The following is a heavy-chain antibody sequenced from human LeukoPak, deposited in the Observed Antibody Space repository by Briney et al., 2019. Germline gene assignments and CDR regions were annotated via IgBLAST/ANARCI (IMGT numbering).Heavy chain of an antibody. CDR2: ISYSGNT. CDR1: GDSISSPAYF. Sequence: SETLSLTCSVSGDSISSPAYFWGWIRQPPGKGLGWIGTISYSGNTYYNPSLKSRVTISVDTSKNQFSLKLSSVTAADTAVYYCARAVLEWLHPTYYYYMDVWGKGTTVTVSS. D-gene: IGHD3-3*01. J-gene: IGHJ6*03. CDR3: ARAVLEWLHPTYYYYMDV. V-gene: IGHV4-39*07.